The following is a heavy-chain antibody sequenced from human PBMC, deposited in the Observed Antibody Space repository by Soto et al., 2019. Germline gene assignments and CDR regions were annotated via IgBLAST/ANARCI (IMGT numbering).Heavy chain of an antibody. Sequence: ASVKVSCKASGYTFTSYAMHWVRQAPGQRLEWMGWINAGNGNTKYSQKFQGRVTITRDTSASTAYMELSSLRSEDTAAHYRARVRGFWCGSHQDGLDFPGPGSTVTVSS. CDR1: GYTFTSYA. D-gene: IGHD3-3*01. V-gene: IGHV1-3*01. J-gene: IGHJ6*02. CDR3: ARVRGFWCGSHQDGLDF. CDR2: INAGNGNT.